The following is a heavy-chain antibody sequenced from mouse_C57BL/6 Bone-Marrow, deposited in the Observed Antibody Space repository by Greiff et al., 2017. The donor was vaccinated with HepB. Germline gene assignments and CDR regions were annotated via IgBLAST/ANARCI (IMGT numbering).Heavy chain of an antibody. CDR3: ARKSITTVVEDYYAMDY. CDR1: GYTFTSYG. Sequence: VQLQQSGAELARPGASVKLSCKASGYTFTSYGISWVKQRNGQGLEWIGEIYPRSGNTYYNEKFKGKATLTADKSSSTAYMELRSLTSEDSAVYFCARKSITTVVEDYYAMDYWGQGTSVTVSS. V-gene: IGHV1-81*01. CDR2: IYPRSGNT. D-gene: IGHD1-1*01. J-gene: IGHJ4*01.